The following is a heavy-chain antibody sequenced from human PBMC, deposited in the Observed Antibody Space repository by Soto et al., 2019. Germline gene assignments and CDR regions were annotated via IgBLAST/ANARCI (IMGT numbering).Heavy chain of an antibody. J-gene: IGHJ4*02. CDR1: GFTFSNSA. CDR2: ISFDGNYE. V-gene: IGHV3-30-3*01. CDR3: ASGGNSGPSLG. D-gene: IGHD2-21*02. Sequence: GGSLRLSCAASGFTFSNSALHGVRQAPGKGLEWVAVISFDGNYENYAGSVRGRFTVSRDNSKNTLYLQMNSLRAEDTAVYYCASGGNSGPSLGWGQGTLVTVSS.